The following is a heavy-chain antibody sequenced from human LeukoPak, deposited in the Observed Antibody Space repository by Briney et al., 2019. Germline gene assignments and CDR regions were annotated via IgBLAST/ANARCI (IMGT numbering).Heavy chain of an antibody. CDR3: AKEESGNWGAPWFDP. D-gene: IGHD7-27*01. CDR2: IRGSGDIT. V-gene: IGHV3-23*01. Sequence: GGSLRLSCAASGFTFSSYAMSWVRQAPGKGLEWVSAIRGSGDITYYADSVKGRFTISRDNSKNTLYLQMNSLRAEDTAVYYCAKEESGNWGAPWFDPWGQGTLVTVPS. CDR1: GFTFSSYA. J-gene: IGHJ5*02.